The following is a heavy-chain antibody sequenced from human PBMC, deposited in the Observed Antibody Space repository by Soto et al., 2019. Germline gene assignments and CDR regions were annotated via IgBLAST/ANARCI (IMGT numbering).Heavy chain of an antibody. CDR2: IYYSGST. V-gene: IGHV4-31*03. CDR1: GGSISSGGYY. Sequence: QVQLQESGPGLVKPSQTLSLTCTVSGGSISSGGYYWSWIRQHPGKGLEWIGYIYYSGSTYYNPYLKSRVTISLDPSKNKFSLKLSSVTAADTAVYYCARLYSSSWPPPSTRLYYYYGMDVWGQGTTVTVSS. J-gene: IGHJ6*02. D-gene: IGHD6-13*01. CDR3: ARLYSSSWPPPSTRLYYYYGMDV.